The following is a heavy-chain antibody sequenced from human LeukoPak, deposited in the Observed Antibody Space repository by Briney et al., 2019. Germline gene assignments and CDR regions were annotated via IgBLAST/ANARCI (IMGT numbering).Heavy chain of an antibody. CDR1: GFTFSSYS. J-gene: IGHJ4*02. CDR2: ISSSSSYI. D-gene: IGHD3-3*01. V-gene: IGHV3-21*01. Sequence: GGSLRLSCAASGFTFSSYSMNWVRQAPGKGLEWVSSISSSSSYIYYADSVKGRFTISRDNAKNSLYLQVNSLRAEDTAVYYCARGGGSYDFWSGYDYWGQGTLVTVSS. CDR3: ARGGGSYDFWSGYDY.